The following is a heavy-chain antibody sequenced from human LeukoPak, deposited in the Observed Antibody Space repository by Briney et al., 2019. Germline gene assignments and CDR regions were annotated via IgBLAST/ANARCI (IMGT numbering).Heavy chain of an antibody. CDR2: ISSSGSTI. CDR3: ARDLEGILTGRQLDY. Sequence: PGGSLRLSCAASGFTFSSYEMNWVRQAPGKGLEWVSYISSSGSTIYYADSVKGRFTISRDNAKNSLYLQMNSLRAEDTAVYYCARDLEGILTGRQLDYWGQGTLVTVSS. J-gene: IGHJ4*02. CDR1: GFTFSSYE. D-gene: IGHD3-9*01. V-gene: IGHV3-48*03.